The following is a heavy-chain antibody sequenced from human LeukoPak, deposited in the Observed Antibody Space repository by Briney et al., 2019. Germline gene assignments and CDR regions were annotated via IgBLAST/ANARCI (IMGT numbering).Heavy chain of an antibody. J-gene: IGHJ4*02. CDR1: GHTFTGYY. CDR3: ARDRLGLLWFGELEFYFDY. D-gene: IGHD3-10*01. V-gene: IGHV1-2*02. CDR2: INPNSGGT. Sequence: GASVKVSCKASGHTFTGYYLHWVRQAPGQGLEWMGWINPNSGGTNYAQKFQGRVTMTRDTSISTAYMELSRLRSDDTAVYYCARDRLGLLWFGELEFYFDYWGQGTLVTVSS.